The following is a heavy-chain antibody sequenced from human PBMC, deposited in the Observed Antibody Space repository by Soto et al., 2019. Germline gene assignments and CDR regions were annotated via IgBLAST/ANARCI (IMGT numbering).Heavy chain of an antibody. CDR1: GFTFSSYE. J-gene: IGHJ4*02. D-gene: IGHD7-27*01. CDR2: ISSSGSTI. CDR3: ARDLANWGPNGCY. V-gene: IGHV3-48*03. Sequence: PGGSLRLSCAASGFTFSSYEMNWVRQAPGKGLEWVSYISSSGSTIYYADSVKGRFTISRDNAKNSLYLQMNSLRAEGTAVYYCARDLANWGPNGCYWGQGTLVTVSS.